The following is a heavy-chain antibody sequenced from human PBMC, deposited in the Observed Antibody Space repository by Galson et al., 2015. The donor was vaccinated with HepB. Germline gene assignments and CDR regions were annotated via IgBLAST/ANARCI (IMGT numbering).Heavy chain of an antibody. V-gene: IGHV3-23*01. CDR3: ATGMRVGETAKFDS. CDR1: GLTFGTLA. J-gene: IGHJ4*02. Sequence: SLRLSCAVSGLTFGTLAIPWSRRVQGRGREGAQVITGRGGPQKKPNPGRGGFTFPRENPKNRFILQMNSLRAEDTALYYCATGMRVGETAKFDSWGQGTLVTVSS. CDR2: ITGRGGP. D-gene: IGHD5-24*01.